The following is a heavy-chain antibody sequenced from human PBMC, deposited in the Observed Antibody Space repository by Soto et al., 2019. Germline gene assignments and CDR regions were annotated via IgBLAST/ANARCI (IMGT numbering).Heavy chain of an antibody. CDR2: ISYDGSNK. V-gene: IGHV3-30*03. J-gene: IGHJ4*02. CDR1: GFTFSSYA. D-gene: IGHD1-26*01. CDR3: ARASGRNIHFDY. Sequence: VGSLRLSCAASGFTFSSYAMHWVRQAPGKGLEWVAVISYDGSNKYYGDSVKGRFTISRDNTKNTLYLQMNSLRVEDTAVYYCARASGRNIHFDYWGQGTLVTVSS.